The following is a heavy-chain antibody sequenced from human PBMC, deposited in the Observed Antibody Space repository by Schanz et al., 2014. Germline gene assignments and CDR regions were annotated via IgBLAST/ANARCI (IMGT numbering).Heavy chain of an antibody. Sequence: QVQLVQSGTQVKKPGASVKVSCKASGYTLSAYSLHWVRQAPGQGLEWMGRIIPVLAIADYAQRFQGRVSITADTSTNTAYMELSSLTSEDTAVHYCARGRGFYDYWGQGTLVTVSS. D-gene: IGHD3-10*01. V-gene: IGHV1-69*09. CDR3: ARGRGFYDY. CDR2: IIPVLAIA. J-gene: IGHJ4*02. CDR1: GYTLSAYS.